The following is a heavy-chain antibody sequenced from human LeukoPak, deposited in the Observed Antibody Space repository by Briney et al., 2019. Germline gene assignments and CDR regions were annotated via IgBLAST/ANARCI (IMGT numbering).Heavy chain of an antibody. V-gene: IGHV4-61*02. CDR3: ARAPAAAGIYYYYYYMDV. Sequence: SQTLSLTCTVSGGSISSGSYYWSWIRQPAGKGLEWIGRIYTSGSTNYNPSLKSRVTISVDTSKNHFSLKLSSVTAADTAVYYCARAPAAAGIYYYYYYMDVWGKGTTVTVSS. CDR2: IYTSGST. J-gene: IGHJ6*03. CDR1: GGSISSGSYY. D-gene: IGHD6-13*01.